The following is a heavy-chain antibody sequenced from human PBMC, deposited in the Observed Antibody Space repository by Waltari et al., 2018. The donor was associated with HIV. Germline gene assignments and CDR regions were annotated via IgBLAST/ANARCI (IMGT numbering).Heavy chain of an antibody. CDR2: IYPDDSDT. Sequence: EVQLVQSGAEVKKPGESLKISCKGSGYNFANKWLRWVRQMPGKGVEWMGMIYPDDSDTRYSPSFQGQVTISGDKSISTAYLQWSSLKASDTAMYYCARQGDRFNHFDYWGQGTLVTVSS. D-gene: IGHD2-21*02. CDR1: GYNFANKW. CDR3: ARQGDRFNHFDY. J-gene: IGHJ4*02. V-gene: IGHV5-51*01.